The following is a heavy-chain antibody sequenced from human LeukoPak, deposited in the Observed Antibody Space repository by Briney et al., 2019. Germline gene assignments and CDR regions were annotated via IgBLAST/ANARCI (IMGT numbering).Heavy chain of an antibody. D-gene: IGHD3-10*01. V-gene: IGHV1-18*04. J-gene: IGHJ5*02. CDR2: ISAYNGNT. CDR1: GYTFTGYS. Sequence: ASVKVSCKASGYTFTGYSIHWVRQAPGQGLEWMGWISAYNGNTNYAQKLQGRVTMTTDTSTSTAYMELRSLRSDDTAVYYCARDGPPYGPGKNWFDPWGQGTLVTVSS. CDR3: ARDGPPYGPGKNWFDP.